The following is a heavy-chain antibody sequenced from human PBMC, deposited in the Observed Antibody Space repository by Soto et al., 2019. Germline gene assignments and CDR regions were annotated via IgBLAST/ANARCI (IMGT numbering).Heavy chain of an antibody. J-gene: IGHJ4*02. V-gene: IGHV3-30-3*01. CDR3: ARDFELSWFGEQFTGY. D-gene: IGHD3-10*01. CDR1: GFTFSSYA. Sequence: QVQLVESGGGVVQPGRSLRLSCAASGFTFSSYAMHWVRQAPGKGLEWVAVISYDGSNKYYADSVKGRFTISRDNSKNTLYLQMNSLRAEDTAVYYCARDFELSWFGEQFTGYWGQGTLVTVSS. CDR2: ISYDGSNK.